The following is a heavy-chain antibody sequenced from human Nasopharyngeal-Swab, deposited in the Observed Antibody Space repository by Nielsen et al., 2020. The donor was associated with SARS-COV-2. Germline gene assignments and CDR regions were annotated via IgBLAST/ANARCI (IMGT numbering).Heavy chain of an antibody. CDR1: GFTFSSYT. V-gene: IGHV3-48*04. CDR2: IGSSSGTV. J-gene: IGHJ4*02. CDR3: ASFYGDYGY. Sequence: GESLKISCAASGFTFSSYTMVWVRQAPGKGLEWLSYIGSSSGTVYYADSVKGRFTISRDNAKNTLYLQMNNLRAEDTGVYYCASFYGDYGYWGPGTLVTVSS. D-gene: IGHD4-17*01.